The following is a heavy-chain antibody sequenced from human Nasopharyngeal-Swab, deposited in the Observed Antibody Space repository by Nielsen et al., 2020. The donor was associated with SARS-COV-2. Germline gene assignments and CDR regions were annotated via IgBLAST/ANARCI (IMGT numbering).Heavy chain of an antibody. CDR3: AKARRTGRWYYYGMDV. J-gene: IGHJ6*02. V-gene: IGHV3-30*18. CDR2: ISYDGSNK. CDR1: GFTFSSYG. Sequence: SLKISCAASGFTFSSYGMHWVRQAPGKGLEWVAVISYDGSNKYYADSVKGRFTISRDNSKNTLYLQMNSLRAEDTAVYYCAKARRTGRWYYYGMDVWGQGTTVTVSS. D-gene: IGHD4-23*01.